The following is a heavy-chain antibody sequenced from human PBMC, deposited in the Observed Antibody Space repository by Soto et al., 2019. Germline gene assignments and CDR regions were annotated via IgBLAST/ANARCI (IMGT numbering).Heavy chain of an antibody. CDR2: IYYSGST. Sequence: QVQLQESGPGLVKPSETLSLTCTVSGGSVSSGSYYWSWIRQPPGKGLEWIGYIYYSGSTNYNPSLKSRVTISVDTSKNQFSLKLSSVTAADTAVYYCARDLGGALFDYWGQGTLVTVSS. V-gene: IGHV4-61*01. CDR1: GGSVSSGSYY. J-gene: IGHJ4*02. CDR3: ARDLGGALFDY.